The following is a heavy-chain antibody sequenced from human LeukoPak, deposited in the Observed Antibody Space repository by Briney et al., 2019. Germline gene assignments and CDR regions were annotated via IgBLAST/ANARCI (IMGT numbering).Heavy chain of an antibody. Sequence: PGGSLRLSCAASGFTFSSYAMSWVRQAQGKGLEWVSAISGSGGSTYSADSVKGRFTSSRDNSKNTLYLQMNSLRAEDTAVYYCAKGPMTTDQMGGFDYWGQGTLVTVSS. CDR2: ISGSGGST. CDR3: AKGPMTTDQMGGFDY. J-gene: IGHJ4*02. V-gene: IGHV3-23*01. CDR1: GFTFSSYA. D-gene: IGHD4-17*01.